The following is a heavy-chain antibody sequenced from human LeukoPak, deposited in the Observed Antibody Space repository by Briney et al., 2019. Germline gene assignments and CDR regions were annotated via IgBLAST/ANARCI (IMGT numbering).Heavy chain of an antibody. D-gene: IGHD3-22*01. CDR2: INPSGGST. CDR1: GYTFTSYY. Sequence: ASVKVSCKASGYTFTSYYMHWVRQAPGQGLEWMGIINPSGGSTSYAQKFQGRVTMTRDTSTSTVYMELSSLRSEDTAVYYCASFSDYGSSGYYQTVDYWGQGTLVTVSS. J-gene: IGHJ4*02. V-gene: IGHV1-46*01. CDR3: ASFSDYGSSGYYQTVDY.